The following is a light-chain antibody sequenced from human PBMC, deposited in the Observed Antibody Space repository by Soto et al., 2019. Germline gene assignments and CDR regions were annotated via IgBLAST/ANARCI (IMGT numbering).Light chain of an antibody. CDR1: QILVDRDGNTY. V-gene: IGKV2-30*01. CDR3: MQGTLWPWT. Sequence: VVTTQSPLSLPVTLGQPASISCSSSQILVDRDGNTYFNWYQQRPGQPPRRLIYKVSYRDSGVPDRFSGSGSGTDFTLKISRVEAEDVGFYYCMQGTLWPWTFGQGTKVDIK. CDR2: KVS. J-gene: IGKJ1*01.